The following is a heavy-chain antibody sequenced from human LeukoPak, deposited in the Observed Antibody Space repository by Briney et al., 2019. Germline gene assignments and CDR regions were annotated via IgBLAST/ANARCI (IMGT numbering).Heavy chain of an antibody. D-gene: IGHD1-26*01. J-gene: IGHJ4*02. CDR1: GFIFSSSA. CDR2: ISDTGGIT. CDR3: ARISYSGSSFDY. Sequence: GGSLRLSCAPSGFIFSSSAMSWVRQAPGKGLEWVSSISDTGGITYYVDSVKGRFTCSRDNSKNTLYLQMNSLRAEDTAVYYCARISYSGSSFDYWGQGTLVTVSS. V-gene: IGHV3-23*01.